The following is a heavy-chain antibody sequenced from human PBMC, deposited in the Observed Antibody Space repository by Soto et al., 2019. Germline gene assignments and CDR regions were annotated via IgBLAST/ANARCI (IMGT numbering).Heavy chain of an antibody. Sequence: SVKVSCKESGGTFSSYAITWVRQAPGQGLEWMGGIIPIFGIPNYAQKFQGRVAITADESTNTAYMELSSLRSDDTAVYYCAKAAQTGLNWNDLGNWFDPWGQGTLVTVSS. CDR3: AKAAQTGLNWNDLGNWFDP. V-gene: IGHV1-69*13. CDR1: GGTFSSYA. D-gene: IGHD1-1*01. CDR2: IIPIFGIP. J-gene: IGHJ5*02.